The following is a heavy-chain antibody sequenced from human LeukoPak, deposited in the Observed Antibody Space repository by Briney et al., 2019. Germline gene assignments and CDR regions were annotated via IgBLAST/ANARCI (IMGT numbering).Heavy chain of an antibody. CDR1: GYTFTGYY. V-gene: IGHV1-2*02. Sequence: GASVKVSCKASGYTFTGYYMHWVRQAPGQGLEWMGWINPTSGGTNYAQKFQGRVTMTRDTSISTAYMELSRLRSDDTAVYYCARAADYDFWSGYYGTDAFDIWGQGTMVTDSS. J-gene: IGHJ3*02. D-gene: IGHD3-3*01. CDR3: ARAADYDFWSGYYGTDAFDI. CDR2: INPTSGGT.